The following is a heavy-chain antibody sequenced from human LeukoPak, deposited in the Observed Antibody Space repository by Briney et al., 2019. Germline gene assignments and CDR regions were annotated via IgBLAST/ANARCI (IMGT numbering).Heavy chain of an antibody. D-gene: IGHD7-27*01. CDR3: ARYPGTNWGYSFDS. V-gene: IGHV4-38-2*01. CDR1: VYSISSGYY. CDR2: VHHSGVT. Sequence: PSETLSLTCDVSVYSISSGYYWSWIRQPPGKGLEWIATVHHSGVTYYNRSLKSQFNISVDTSKNQFTIKLCSVTAAGTAVYYGARYPGTNWGYSFDSWGQGTLVTVSS. J-gene: IGHJ4*02.